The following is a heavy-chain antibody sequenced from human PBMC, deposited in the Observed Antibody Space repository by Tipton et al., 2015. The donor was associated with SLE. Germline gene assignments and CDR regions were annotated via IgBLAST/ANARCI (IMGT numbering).Heavy chain of an antibody. J-gene: IGHJ5*02. D-gene: IGHD6-13*01. V-gene: IGHV3-11*05. CDR3: AKEYGSSGFDP. Sequence: FTISRDNAKKSLYLQMNSLRAEDTAVYYCAKEYGSSGFDPWGQGTLVTVSS.